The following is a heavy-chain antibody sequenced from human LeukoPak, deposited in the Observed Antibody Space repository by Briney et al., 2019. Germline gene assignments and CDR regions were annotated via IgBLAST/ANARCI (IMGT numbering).Heavy chain of an antibody. CDR2: ISGSGGNT. CDR1: GFSFSSYA. Sequence: GGSLRLSCVGSGFSFSSYAMSWVRQAPGKGLEWVSGISGSGGNTYYADSIKGRFTISRDNSKNTLYLQINSLRAEDTAVYHCAKRYDFWSGSFNYYNMDVWGQGTTVTVSS. J-gene: IGHJ6*02. D-gene: IGHD3-3*01. V-gene: IGHV3-23*01. CDR3: AKRYDFWSGSFNYYNMDV.